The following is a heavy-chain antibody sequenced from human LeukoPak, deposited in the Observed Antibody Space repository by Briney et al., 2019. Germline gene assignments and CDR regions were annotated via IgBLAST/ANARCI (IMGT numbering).Heavy chain of an antibody. CDR2: INPNSGGT. CDR1: GYTFTGYY. D-gene: IGHD6-19*01. Sequence: ASVKVPCKASGYTFTGYYIHWVRQAPGQGLEYMGWINPNSGGTNYAQKFQGRVTMTRDTSISTAYMELSRLRSDDTAVYYCARDLYQWLPSTRPRDYYYYMDVWSEGTTVTVSS. V-gene: IGHV1-2*02. CDR3: ARDLYQWLPSTRPRDYYYYMDV. J-gene: IGHJ6*03.